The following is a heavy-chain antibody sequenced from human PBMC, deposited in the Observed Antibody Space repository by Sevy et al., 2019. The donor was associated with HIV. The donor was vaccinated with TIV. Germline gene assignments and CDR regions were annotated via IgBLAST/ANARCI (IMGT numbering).Heavy chain of an antibody. J-gene: IGHJ6*02. CDR3: ARDNATVSRRGLHYDYYGTDV. V-gene: IGHV3-7*01. D-gene: IGHD4-17*01. CDR2: INEDGTEK. CDR1: GFTFSTYW. Sequence: GGSLRLSCAASGFTFSTYWMSWFRQAPGKGLEWVANINEDGTEKFYVDSVKGRFTMSRDNARNSLYLQMNSLRAGDAAVYYCARDNATVSRRGLHYDYYGTDVWGQGTTVTVSS.